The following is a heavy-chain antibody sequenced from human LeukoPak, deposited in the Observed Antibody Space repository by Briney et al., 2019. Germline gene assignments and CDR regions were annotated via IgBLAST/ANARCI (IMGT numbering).Heavy chain of an antibody. CDR2: INHSGST. V-gene: IGHV4-34*01. Sequence: SETLSLTCAVYGGSFSGYYWSWIRQPPGKGLEWIGEINHSGSTNYNPSLKSRVTISVDTSKNQFSLKLSSVTAADTAVYYCAKLVAMIVAQDDYWGQGTLVTVSS. CDR3: AKLVAMIVAQDDY. D-gene: IGHD3-22*01. CDR1: GGSFSGYY. J-gene: IGHJ4*02.